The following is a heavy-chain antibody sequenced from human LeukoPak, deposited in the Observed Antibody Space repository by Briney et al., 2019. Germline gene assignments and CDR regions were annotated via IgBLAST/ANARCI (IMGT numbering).Heavy chain of an antibody. CDR2: IDYSGRT. D-gene: IGHD6-13*01. Sequence: PSETLSLTRTVSGGSISSYYWSWIRQPPGKGLEWIGYIDYSGRTNYNPSLRSRVTISVGTSKNNFSLKLSSVTAADTAVYYCARHSSSWYAANWGQGTLVTVSS. J-gene: IGHJ4*02. CDR3: ARHSSSWYAAN. V-gene: IGHV4-59*08. CDR1: GGSISSYY.